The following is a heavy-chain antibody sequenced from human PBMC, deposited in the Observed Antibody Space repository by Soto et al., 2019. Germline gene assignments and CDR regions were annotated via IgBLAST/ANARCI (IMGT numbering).Heavy chain of an antibody. CDR2: IYYSGST. J-gene: IGHJ4*02. CDR3: ARHYYDTLGY. D-gene: IGHD3-22*01. CDR1: GGSISSSPYY. V-gene: IGHV4-39*01. Sequence: SETLSLTCTVSGGSISSSPYYWGWIRQPPGKGLEWIGSIYYSGSTYYNPSLKSRVTISVDTSKNQFSLKLSSVTAADTAVYYCARHYYDTLGYWGQGTLVTVSS.